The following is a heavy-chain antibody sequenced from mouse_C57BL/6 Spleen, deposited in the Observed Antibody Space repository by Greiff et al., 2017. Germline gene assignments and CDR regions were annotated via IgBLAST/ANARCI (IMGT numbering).Heavy chain of an antibody. CDR1: GYTFTSYW. CDR2: IHPTRGST. CDR3: ASRAFNYGDWYFDV. V-gene: IGHV1-64*01. Sequence: QVQLQQPGAELVKPGASVKLSCKASGYTFTSYWMHWVKQRPGQGLEWIGMIHPTRGSTNYNEKFKSKATLTVDKSSSTAYMQLSSLTSEDSAVXYGASRAFNYGDWYFDVWGTGTTGTVSS. J-gene: IGHJ1*03. D-gene: IGHD1-1*01.